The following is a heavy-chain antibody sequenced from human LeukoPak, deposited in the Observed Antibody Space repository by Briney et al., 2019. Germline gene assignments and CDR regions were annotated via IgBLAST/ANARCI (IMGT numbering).Heavy chain of an antibody. J-gene: IGHJ4*02. Sequence: GGSLRLSCAASGFTFSSYSMNWVRQAPGKGLEWVSYISSSGSTIYYADSVKGRFTISRDNAKNSLYLQMNSLRAEDTAVYYCAREEGTPYFDYWGQGTLVTVSS. CDR3: AREEGTPYFDY. D-gene: IGHD3-10*01. V-gene: IGHV3-48*04. CDR1: GFTFSSYS. CDR2: ISSSGSTI.